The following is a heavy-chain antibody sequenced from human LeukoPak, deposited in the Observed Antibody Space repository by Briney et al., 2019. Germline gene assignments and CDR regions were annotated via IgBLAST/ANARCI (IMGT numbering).Heavy chain of an antibody. D-gene: IGHD3-10*01. CDR2: MNPNSGNT. J-gene: IGHJ6*02. CDR3: ARVRQLLWFGELTYYYGMDV. CDR1: GYTFTSYD. Sequence: ASVKVSCKASGYTFTSYDINWVRQATGQGLEWMGWMNPNSGNTGYAQKFQGRVTMTSNTSISTAYMELSSLRSEDTAVYYCARVRQLLWFGELTYYYGMDVWGQGTTVTVSS. V-gene: IGHV1-8*01.